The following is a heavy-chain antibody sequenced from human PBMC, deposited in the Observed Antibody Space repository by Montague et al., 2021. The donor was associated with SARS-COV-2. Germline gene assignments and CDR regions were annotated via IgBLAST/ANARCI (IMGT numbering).Heavy chain of an antibody. J-gene: IGHJ1*01. CDR1: GFPFSSYT. D-gene: IGHD4-17*01. V-gene: IGHV3-30-3*01. CDR3: ASDAYGDHVGFFHH. CDR2: ISYAEYNK. Sequence: SLSLSASGFPFSSYTMHWVRQAPGKGLEWVAVISYAEYNKYYADSVKGRFTISRDNSKNTLYLQMDSLRPDDTAVYYCASDAYGDHVGFFHHWGQGSLVTVSA.